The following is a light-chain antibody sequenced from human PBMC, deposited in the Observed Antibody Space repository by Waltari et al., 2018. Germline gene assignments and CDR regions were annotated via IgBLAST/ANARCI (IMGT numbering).Light chain of an antibody. CDR2: EVS. J-gene: IGLJ2*01. Sequence: QSALTQPPSASGSPGQSVTISCTGSASDFRDYDFVSWYQQHPGKAPKVILSEVSKRAAGAPDRSSGSKAGNTASLTVSVLQAEDEADYYCSSFAGRWIFGGGTKLTVL. CDR1: ASDFRDYDF. V-gene: IGLV2-8*01. CDR3: SSFAGRWI.